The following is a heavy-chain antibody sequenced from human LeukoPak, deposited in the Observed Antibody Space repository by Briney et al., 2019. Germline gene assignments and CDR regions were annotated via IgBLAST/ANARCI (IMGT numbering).Heavy chain of an antibody. CDR1: GGSISSSSYY. CDR3: ARVFLSLTGYYYFDY. Sequence: SETLSLTCTVSGGSISSSSYYWGWIRQPPGKGLEWIGSIYYSGSTYYNPSLKSRVTISVDTSKNQFSLKLSSVTAADTAVYYCARVFLSLTGYYYFDYWGQGTLVTVSS. D-gene: IGHD3-9*01. V-gene: IGHV4-39*01. CDR2: IYYSGST. J-gene: IGHJ4*02.